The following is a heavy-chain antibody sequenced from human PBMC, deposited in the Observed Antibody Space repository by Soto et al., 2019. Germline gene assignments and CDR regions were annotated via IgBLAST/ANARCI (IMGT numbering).Heavy chain of an antibody. J-gene: IGHJ4*02. CDR2: ISYSGTT. Sequence: QVQLQESGPGLVKPSQTLSLTCTVSGGSINSGDYYWSWIRQPPGKGLEWIGYISYSGTTYYKPSLRSQITKSLDTSKNQFSLRLASVTAADTAVYYCARTNYDYVWGSYRFDYWGQGTLVTVSS. D-gene: IGHD3-16*02. V-gene: IGHV4-30-4*01. CDR1: GGSINSGDYY. CDR3: ARTNYDYVWGSYRFDY.